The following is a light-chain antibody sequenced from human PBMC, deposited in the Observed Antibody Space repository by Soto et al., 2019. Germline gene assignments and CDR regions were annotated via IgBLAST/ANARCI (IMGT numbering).Light chain of an antibody. CDR2: STN. Sequence: TVVTQEPSFSVSPGGTITLTCGLTSGSVSTTYYPSWYQQTPGQAPRTLIYSTNTRSSGVPDRFSGSILGNKAALTITGAQADDESIYYCVLYMGSGIWVFGGGTKLTVL. J-gene: IGLJ3*02. CDR1: SGSVSTTYY. CDR3: VLYMGSGIWV. V-gene: IGLV8-61*01.